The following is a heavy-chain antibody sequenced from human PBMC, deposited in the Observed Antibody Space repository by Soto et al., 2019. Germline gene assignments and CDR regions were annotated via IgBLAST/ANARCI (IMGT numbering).Heavy chain of an antibody. CDR3: AREVELAGFDY. D-gene: IGHD3-10*01. J-gene: IGHJ4*02. Sequence: QVQLVESGGGVVQPGRSLRLSCAASGFTFSSYGMHWVRQAPGKGLEWVAVIWYDESNKYYADSVKGRFTISRDNSKNTLYLQMNSLRAEDTAVYYCAREVELAGFDYWGQGTLVTVSS. CDR2: IWYDESNK. CDR1: GFTFSSYG. V-gene: IGHV3-33*01.